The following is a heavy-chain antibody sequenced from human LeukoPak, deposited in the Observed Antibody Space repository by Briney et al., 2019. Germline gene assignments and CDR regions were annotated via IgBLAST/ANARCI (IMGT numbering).Heavy chain of an antibody. V-gene: IGHV4-39*01. CDR2: IYYSGST. J-gene: IGHJ4*02. D-gene: IGHD2-15*01. Sequence: SETLSLTCTVSGGSVSNSNYYCGWVRLPPGKGLEWIGSIYYSGSTYYNPSLKSRVTISVDTSKNQFSLKLSSVTAADTAVYYCARQRGYCSGGSCYGMFDYWGPGSLVTVSS. CDR3: ARQRGYCSGGSCYGMFDY. CDR1: GGSVSNSNYY.